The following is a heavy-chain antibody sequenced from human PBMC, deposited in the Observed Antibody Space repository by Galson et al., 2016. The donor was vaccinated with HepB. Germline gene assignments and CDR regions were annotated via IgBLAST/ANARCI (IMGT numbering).Heavy chain of an antibody. CDR3: ARSLVEVVPTSGRLPCGY. CDR1: GDSVSSSSYF. J-gene: IGHJ4*02. V-gene: IGHV4-39*01. Sequence: SETLSLTCTVSGDSVSSSSYFWAWIRQPPGKGLEWIGSKYYSGGTSNNPSLKSRVSIAVDRSRNQFSLSLSAVTAADTAVYFCARSLVEVVPTSGRLPCGYWGPGTPVTVSS. CDR2: KYYSGGT. D-gene: IGHD2-2*01.